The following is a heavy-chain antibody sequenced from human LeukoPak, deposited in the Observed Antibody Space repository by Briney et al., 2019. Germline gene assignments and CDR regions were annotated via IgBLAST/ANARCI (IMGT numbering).Heavy chain of an antibody. CDR1: GITLSNYV. Sequence: GGSLRLSCAVSGITLSNYVMSWVGQARGKGLEGVAGSSDSGGRTNYADSVKGRFTISRDNPKNTLFLQMNSLGAEDTAVYFCAKRGVVIRVILVGFHKEAYYFDSWGQGALVTVSS. D-gene: IGHD3-22*01. CDR3: AKRGVVIRVILVGFHKEAYYFDS. J-gene: IGHJ4*02. CDR2: SSDSGGRT. V-gene: IGHV3-23*01.